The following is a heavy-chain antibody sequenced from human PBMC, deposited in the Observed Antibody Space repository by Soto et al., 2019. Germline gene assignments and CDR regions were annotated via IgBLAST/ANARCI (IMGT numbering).Heavy chain of an antibody. Sequence: QVQLVESGGGVVQPGRSLRLSCAASGFTFSSYGMHGVGQAAGKGLEWVAVIWYDGSNKYYADSVKGRFTISRDNSKNTLYLQMNSLRAEDTAVYYCARDLGTAPYCYYGMDVWGQGTTVTVSS. D-gene: IGHD5-18*01. CDR3: ARDLGTAPYCYYGMDV. J-gene: IGHJ6*02. CDR2: IWYDGSNK. V-gene: IGHV3-33*01. CDR1: GFTFSSYG.